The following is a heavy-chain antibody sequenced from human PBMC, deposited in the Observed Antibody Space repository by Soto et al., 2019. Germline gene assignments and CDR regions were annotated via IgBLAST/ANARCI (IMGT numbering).Heavy chain of an antibody. J-gene: IGHJ4*02. CDR2: IKSKTDGGTT. Sequence: EVQLVESGGGLVKPGGSLRLSCAASGFTFSNAWMSWVRQAPGKGLEWVGRIKSKTDGGTTDYAAPVKGRFTISRDDAKNTLYLQMNSLKTEDTAVYYCTTRYGDSEGFYWGQGTLVTVSS. CDR1: GFTFSNAW. CDR3: TTRYGDSEGFY. D-gene: IGHD4-17*01. V-gene: IGHV3-15*01.